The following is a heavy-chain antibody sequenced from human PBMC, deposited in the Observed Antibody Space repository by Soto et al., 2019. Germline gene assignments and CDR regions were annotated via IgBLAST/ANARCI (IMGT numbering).Heavy chain of an antibody. Sequence: EVQLLDSGGGLVQRGGSLRLSCAASGFTFSSYAMSWVRQAPGKGLEWVSAIRGRGDSTYYADSVKGRFTISRDNSKNTLYLQMNSLRAEDTDVYYCARTLYNYGTDYWGQGTLVTVSS. CDR1: GFTFSSYA. J-gene: IGHJ4*02. CDR3: ARTLYNYGTDY. D-gene: IGHD5-18*01. V-gene: IGHV3-23*01. CDR2: IRGRGDST.